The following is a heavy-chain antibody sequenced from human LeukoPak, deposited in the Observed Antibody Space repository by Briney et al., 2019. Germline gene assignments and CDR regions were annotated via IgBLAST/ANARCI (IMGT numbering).Heavy chain of an antibody. CDR1: GCTFTRYY. V-gene: IGHV1-46*01. CDR3: ARDWDIIAADMGDLDY. D-gene: IGHD6-13*01. J-gene: IGHJ4*02. CDR2: INPSGGST. Sequence: ASVKVSCKASGCTFTRYYMHWVRQAPGQGLEWMGIINPSGGSTSYAQKFQGRVTMTRDTSTSTVYMELSSLRSEDTAVYYCARDWDIIAADMGDLDYWGQGTLVTVSS.